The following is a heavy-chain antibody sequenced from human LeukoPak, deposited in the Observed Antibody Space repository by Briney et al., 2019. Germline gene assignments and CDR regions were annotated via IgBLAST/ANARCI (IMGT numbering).Heavy chain of an antibody. CDR1: GGSFSGYY. V-gene: IGHV4-34*01. CDR2: INHSGST. CDR3: ARGKVRYCSSTSCYSNWFDP. Sequence: PSETLSLTCAVYGGSFSGYYWSWIRQPPGKGLEWIGEINHSGSTNYHPSLKSRVTISVDTSKNQFSLKLSSVTAADTAVYYCARGKVRYCSSTSCYSNWFDPWGQETLVTVSS. D-gene: IGHD2-2*01. J-gene: IGHJ5*02.